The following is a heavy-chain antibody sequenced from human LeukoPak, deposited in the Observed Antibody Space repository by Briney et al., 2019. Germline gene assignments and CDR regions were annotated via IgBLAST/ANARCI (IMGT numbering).Heavy chain of an antibody. Sequence: GGSLRLSCVASGFTFGKYWMSWVRQAPGKGLEWVANIKLDGSEKNYVDSVKGRFTISRDNTKNSLYLQMNSLRAEDTAVFYCARGKVGGNYYGMDVWGQGTTVTVSS. V-gene: IGHV3-7*03. J-gene: IGHJ6*02. CDR3: ARGKVGGNYYGMDV. D-gene: IGHD1-26*01. CDR1: GFTFGKYW. CDR2: IKLDGSEK.